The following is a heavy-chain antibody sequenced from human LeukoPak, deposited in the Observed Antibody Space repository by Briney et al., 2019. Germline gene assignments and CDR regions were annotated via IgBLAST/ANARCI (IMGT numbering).Heavy chain of an antibody. CDR2: INTDGSTT. CDR1: GFTFSPYL. CDR3: SRARLFDY. Sequence: GGSLRLSCSASGFTFSPYLMHWVRQAPEKGLVWVSRINTDGSTTNYADSVKGRFTISRDNAKNTLYLEMTSLRAEDTAVYYCSRARLFDYWGQGTLVTVSS. V-gene: IGHV3-74*01. J-gene: IGHJ4*02.